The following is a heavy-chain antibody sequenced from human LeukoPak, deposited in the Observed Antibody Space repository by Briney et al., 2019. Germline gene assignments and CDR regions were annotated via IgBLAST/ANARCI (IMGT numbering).Heavy chain of an antibody. CDR2: INHSGST. D-gene: IGHD3-10*01. CDR3: ARHLTRSTYYYGSGSYYHWFDP. Sequence: PSETLSPTCAVYGGSFSGYYWSWIRQPPGKGLEWIGEINHSGSTNYNPSLKSRVTISVDTSKNQFSLKLSSVTAADTAVYYCARHLTRSTYYYGSGSYYHWFDPWGQGTLVPVSS. J-gene: IGHJ5*02. CDR1: GGSFSGYY. V-gene: IGHV4-34*01.